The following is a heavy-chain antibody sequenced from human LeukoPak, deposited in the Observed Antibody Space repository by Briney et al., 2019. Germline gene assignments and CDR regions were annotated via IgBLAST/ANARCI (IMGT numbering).Heavy chain of an antibody. CDR3: ARDLHGDYAGWYFDL. J-gene: IGHJ2*01. CDR2: IYHSGST. Sequence: SETLSLTCAVSGGSISSGGYSWSWIRQPPGKGLEWIGYIYHSGSTYYNPSLKSRVTISVDTSKNQFSLKLSSVTAADTAVYYCARDLHGDYAGWYFDLWGRGTLVTVSS. D-gene: IGHD4-17*01. CDR1: GGSISSGGYS. V-gene: IGHV4-30-2*01.